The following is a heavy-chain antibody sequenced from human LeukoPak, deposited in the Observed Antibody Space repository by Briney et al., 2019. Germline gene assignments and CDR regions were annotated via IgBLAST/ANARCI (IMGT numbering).Heavy chain of an antibody. D-gene: IGHD5-18*01. CDR1: GFTFSSYA. J-gene: IGHJ4*02. CDR3: ARSVDTAMVTEY. CDR2: ISYDGSNK. Sequence: PGGSLRLSCAASGFTFSSYAMHWVRQAPGKGLEWVAVISYDGSNKYYADSVKGRFTISRDNSKNTLYLQMNSLRAEDTAVYYCARSVDTAMVTEYWGQGTLVTVSS. V-gene: IGHV3-30-3*01.